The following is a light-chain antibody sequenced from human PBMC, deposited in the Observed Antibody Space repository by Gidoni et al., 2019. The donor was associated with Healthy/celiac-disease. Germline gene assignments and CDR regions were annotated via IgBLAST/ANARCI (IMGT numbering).Light chain of an antibody. CDR3: QQRNSYPLT. V-gene: IGKV1-9*01. Sequence: DIQLTQSPSFLSASVGDRVTITCWASQGISRYVAWYQQKPGTAPKLLIYAASTLQSGVPSRFSGSGSGTEFTLTISSLQPEDFATYYCQQRNSYPLTFGGGTKVEIK. J-gene: IGKJ4*01. CDR2: AAS. CDR1: QGISRY.